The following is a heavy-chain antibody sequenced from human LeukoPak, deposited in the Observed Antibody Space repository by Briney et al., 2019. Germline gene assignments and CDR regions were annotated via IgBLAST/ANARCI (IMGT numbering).Heavy chain of an antibody. J-gene: IGHJ4*02. CDR1: GYTFTGYY. D-gene: IGHD3-3*01. CDR3: ARTRAIFGVVISY. Sequence: VASVKVSCRASGYTFTGYYMHWVRQAPGQGLEWMGWINPNSGGTNYAQKFQGRVTMTRDTSISTAYMELSRLRSDDTAVYYCARTRAIFGVVISYWGQGTLVTVSS. V-gene: IGHV1-2*02. CDR2: INPNSGGT.